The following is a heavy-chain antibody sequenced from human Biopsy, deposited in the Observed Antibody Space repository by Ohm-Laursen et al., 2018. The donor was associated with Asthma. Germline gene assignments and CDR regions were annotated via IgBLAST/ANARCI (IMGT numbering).Heavy chain of an antibody. CDR1: GFTFSSYG. V-gene: IGHV3-30*03. J-gene: IGHJ4*02. CDR3: ASQSSGPDFWSGYYYFDY. CDR2: ISYDGSNK. D-gene: IGHD3-3*01. Sequence: SLRLSCAVSGFTFSSYGMHWVRQAPGKGLEWVAVISYDGSNKYYADSVKGRFTISRDNSRNTLYLQMNSLRAEDTAVYYCASQSSGPDFWSGYYYFDYWGQGTLVTVSS.